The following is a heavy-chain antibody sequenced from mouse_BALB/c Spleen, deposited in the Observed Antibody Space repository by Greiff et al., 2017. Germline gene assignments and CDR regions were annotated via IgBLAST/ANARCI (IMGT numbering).Heavy chain of an antibody. D-gene: IGHD2-4*01. J-gene: IGHJ2*01. V-gene: IGHV5-4*02. CDR1: GFTFSDYY. CDR2: ISDGGSYT. CDR3: ARAPYYDYDGIDY. Sequence: EVQRVESGGGLVKPGGSLKLSCAASGFTFSDYYMYWVRQTPEKRLEWVATISDGGSYTYYPDSVKGRFTISRDNAKNNLYLQMSSLKSEDTAMYYCARAPYYDYDGIDYWGQGTTLTVSS.